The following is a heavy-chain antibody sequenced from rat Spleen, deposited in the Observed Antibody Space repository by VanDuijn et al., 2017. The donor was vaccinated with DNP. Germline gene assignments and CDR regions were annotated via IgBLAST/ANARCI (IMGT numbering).Heavy chain of an antibody. J-gene: IGHJ3*01. D-gene: IGHD1-1*01. CDR2: ISYDGGYT. V-gene: IGHV5-20*01. CDR3: ATHAGYYSGDVGFAY. CDR1: GFTFSDYY. Sequence: EVQLVESGGGLVQPGRSLKLSCAASGFTFSDYYMAWVRRAPTKGLEWVAYISYDGGYTYFGDSVKGRFTISRDNAKSTLYLQMDSLRSEDTATYYCATHAGYYSGDVGFAYWGQGTLVTVSS.